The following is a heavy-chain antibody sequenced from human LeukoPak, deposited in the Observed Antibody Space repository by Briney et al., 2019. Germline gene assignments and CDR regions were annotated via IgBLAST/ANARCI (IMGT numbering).Heavy chain of an antibody. CDR1: GFTFFNYG. V-gene: IGHV3-30*18. D-gene: IGHD3-16*01. Sequence: GGSLRLSCEASGFTFFNYGVHWVRQAPGKGLEWVSLISYDGGNQKYADSVKGRFTISRDDSKNTVYLQLNSLRAEDTAVYYCAKDRRMMSAYYGMDVWGQGTTVIVSS. CDR3: AKDRRMMSAYYGMDV. J-gene: IGHJ6*02. CDR2: ISYDGGNQ.